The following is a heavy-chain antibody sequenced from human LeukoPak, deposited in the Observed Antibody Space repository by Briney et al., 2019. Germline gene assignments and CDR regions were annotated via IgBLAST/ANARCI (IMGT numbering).Heavy chain of an antibody. Sequence: PGGSLRLSCAASGFTFSSYWMTWLRHAPGKSLEWVANIKRDGSEKYYLDSVKGRFTISRDNAQNSLYLQMNSLRAEDTAVYYCARDPSDYGDYADYWGQGTLVTVSS. D-gene: IGHD4-17*01. CDR3: ARDPSDYGDYADY. CDR2: IKRDGSEK. CDR1: GFTFSSYW. J-gene: IGHJ4*02. V-gene: IGHV3-7*01.